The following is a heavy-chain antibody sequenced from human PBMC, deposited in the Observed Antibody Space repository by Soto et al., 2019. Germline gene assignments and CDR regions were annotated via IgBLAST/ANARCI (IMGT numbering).Heavy chain of an antibody. CDR1: GGSISSYY. D-gene: IGHD4-17*01. V-gene: IGHV4-59*08. J-gene: IGHJ4*02. CDR2: IYYSGST. Sequence: SETLSLTCTVSGGSISSYYCSWIRQPPGKGLEWIGYIYYSGSTNYNPSLKSRVTISVDTSKNQFSLKLSSVTAADTAVYYCARQVYGDYTYYFDYWGQGTLVTVSS. CDR3: ARQVYGDYTYYFDY.